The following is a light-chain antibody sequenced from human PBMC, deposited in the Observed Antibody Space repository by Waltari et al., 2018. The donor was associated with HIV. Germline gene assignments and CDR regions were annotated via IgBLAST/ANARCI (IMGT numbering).Light chain of an antibody. V-gene: IGLV3-10*01. CDR2: EDT. J-gene: IGLJ2*01. CDR3: YSTNIRGNHRL. CDR1: ALPKEY. Sequence: SYELTQAPSVSVSPGQTARITCSGDALPKEYAYLYQQKSGQAPVLVIYEDTKRPSGIPERFSGSSSGTKATLTISGAQVEDEADYYCYSTNIRGNHRLFGGGTKLTVL.